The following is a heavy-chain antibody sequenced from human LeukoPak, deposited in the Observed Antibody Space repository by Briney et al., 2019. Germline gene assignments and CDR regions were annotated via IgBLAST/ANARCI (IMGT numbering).Heavy chain of an antibody. J-gene: IGHJ5*01. D-gene: IGHD3-22*01. V-gene: IGHV4-59*01. CDR2: IXNSGIT. Sequence: XXQPPGKGLXWXGSIXNSGITNYNPSLKSRVTISVDTSKNQFSLKLSSVTAADTAMYYCARDRGYYDSSGYWFDSWGQGTLVTVSS. CDR3: ARDRGYYDSSGYWFDS.